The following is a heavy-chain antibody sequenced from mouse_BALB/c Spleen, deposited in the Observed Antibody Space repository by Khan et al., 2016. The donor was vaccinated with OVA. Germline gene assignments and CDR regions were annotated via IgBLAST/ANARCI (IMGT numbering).Heavy chain of an antibody. Sequence: IQLVQSGPELMKPGASVKISCKASGYSFSTYYIHWVTLSPGKTLEWIGYIYPFNGGVTYNQKFKGKAILTIDTSSSTAYRHPTRLTSEDSAVYYCARHGTTSWFAYWGQGTLVTVSA. CDR2: IYPFNGGV. D-gene: IGHD1-1*01. CDR1: GYSFSTYY. J-gene: IGHJ3*01. CDR3: ARHGTTSWFAY. V-gene: IGHV1S135*01.